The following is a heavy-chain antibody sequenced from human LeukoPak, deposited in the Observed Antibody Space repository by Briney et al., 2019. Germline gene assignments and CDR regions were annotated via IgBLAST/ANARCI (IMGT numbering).Heavy chain of an antibody. V-gene: IGHV1-46*01. CDR2: IYPRDGST. CDR3: ARDQEGFDY. Sequence: ASVKVSCKASGYTFTGYYVHWVRQAPGQGLEWMGMIYPRDGSTSYAQKFQGRVTVTRDTSTSTVHMELSGLRSEDTAAYYCARDQEGFDYWGQGTLVTVSS. J-gene: IGHJ4*02. CDR1: GYTFTGYY.